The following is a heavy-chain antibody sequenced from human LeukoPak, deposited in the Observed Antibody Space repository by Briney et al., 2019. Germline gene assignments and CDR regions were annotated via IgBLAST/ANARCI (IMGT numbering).Heavy chain of an antibody. Sequence: GGSLRLSCAASGFTFEKHGMSWVCQAPGKGLEWVSCLNWNGGSTGYADSVKGRFTISRDNAKKSLYLQMNSLRAEDTALYYCARDGSYIGLDVWGQGTMVTVSS. CDR3: ARDGSYIGLDV. CDR1: GFTFEKHG. V-gene: IGHV3-20*04. J-gene: IGHJ3*01. D-gene: IGHD1-26*01. CDR2: LNWNGGST.